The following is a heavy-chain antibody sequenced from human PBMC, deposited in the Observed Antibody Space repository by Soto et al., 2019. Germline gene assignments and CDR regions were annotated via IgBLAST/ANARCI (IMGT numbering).Heavy chain of an antibody. J-gene: IGHJ4*02. V-gene: IGHV1-3*01. CDR3: AREMGYSNYSYFDY. D-gene: IGHD4-4*01. CDR2: INAGNGNT. Sequence: ASVKVAGKAAGYTFTSYAMHWVRQAPGQRLEWMGWINAGNGNTKYSQKFQGRVTITRDTSASTAYMELSSLRSEDTAVYYCAREMGYSNYSYFDYWGQGTLVPVS. CDR1: GYTFTSYA.